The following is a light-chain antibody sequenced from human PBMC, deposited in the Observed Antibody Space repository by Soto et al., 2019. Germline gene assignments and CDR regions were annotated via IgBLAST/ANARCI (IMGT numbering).Light chain of an antibody. J-gene: IGKJ5*01. V-gene: IGKV3-20*01. CDR1: EIVNKKF. CDR2: GAS. Sequence: EIVLTQSPGTLSLSPGERATLSCRASEIVNKKFLAWYQQRPGQAPRLLIYGASSRATGIPDRFSGSGSGTEFTLTISSLQPDDFASYYCQQYHTSSITFGQGTRLEIK. CDR3: QQYHTSSIT.